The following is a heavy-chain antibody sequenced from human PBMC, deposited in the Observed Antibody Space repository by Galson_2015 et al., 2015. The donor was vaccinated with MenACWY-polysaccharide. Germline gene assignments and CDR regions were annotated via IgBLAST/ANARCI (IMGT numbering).Heavy chain of an antibody. D-gene: IGHD1-26*01. J-gene: IGHJ5*02. V-gene: IGHV4-34*01. CDR2: MNHSGSA. Sequence: ETLSLTCAVYGGSFSGYYWSWIRQPPGKGLEWIGEMNHSGSANCNPSLKSRVTISVDTSKNQFSLRLTSVTAADTAVYYCARGVGARSRFGLWGQGTLVSVSS. CDR3: ARGVGARSRFGL. CDR1: GGSFSGYY.